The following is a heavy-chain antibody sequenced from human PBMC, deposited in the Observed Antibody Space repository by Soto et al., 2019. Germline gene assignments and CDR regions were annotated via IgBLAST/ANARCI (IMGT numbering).Heavy chain of an antibody. D-gene: IGHD3-16*02. CDR2: ISGSGGST. Sequence: PGGSLRLSCAASGFTFSSYAMSWVRQAPGKGLEWVSAISGSGGSTYYADSVKGRFTISRDNPKNTLYLKMNSLRAEDTAVYYCARPGFVWGSYRPFDYWGQGTLVTVSS. CDR3: ARPGFVWGSYRPFDY. V-gene: IGHV3-23*01. J-gene: IGHJ4*02. CDR1: GFTFSSYA.